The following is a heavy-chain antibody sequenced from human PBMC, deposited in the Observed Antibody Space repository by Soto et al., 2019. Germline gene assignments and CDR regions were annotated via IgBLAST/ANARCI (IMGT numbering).Heavy chain of an antibody. Sequence: PGESLKISCKGSGYSFTSYWIGWVRQMPGKGLEWMGIIHPGDSDTRYSPSFQGQVTISADKSISTAYLQWSSLKASDTAMYYCARGPPSLLEWLPSDYWGQGTLVTVSS. V-gene: IGHV5-51*01. CDR2: IHPGDSDT. CDR1: GYSFTSYW. CDR3: ARGPPSLLEWLPSDY. D-gene: IGHD3-3*01. J-gene: IGHJ4*02.